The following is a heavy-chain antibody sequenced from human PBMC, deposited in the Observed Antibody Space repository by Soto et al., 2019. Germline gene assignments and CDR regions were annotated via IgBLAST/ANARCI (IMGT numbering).Heavy chain of an antibody. D-gene: IGHD2-2*01. Sequence: GGSLRLSCAASGFTFSNYAMSWVRQSPGKGLEWVSAITGSGGDTYHADSVKGRFTISRDNTKNTLYLQMNSLKAEDTAVYYCAKGSASSRPYYFDYWGQGTLVTVSS. CDR2: ITGSGGDT. V-gene: IGHV3-23*01. CDR3: AKGSASSRPYYFDY. J-gene: IGHJ4*02. CDR1: GFTFSNYA.